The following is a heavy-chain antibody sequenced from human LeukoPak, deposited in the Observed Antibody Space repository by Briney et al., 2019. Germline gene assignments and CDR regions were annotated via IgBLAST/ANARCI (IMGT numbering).Heavy chain of an antibody. V-gene: IGHV4-34*01. J-gene: IGHJ5*02. CDR3: ARQGYCSGGRFVFCPPFDP. D-gene: IGHD2-15*01. Sequence: SETLSLTCAVYGGSFSGYYWSWIRQPPGKGLEWIGEINHSGSTNYNPSLKSRVTISVDTSKNQFSLKLSSVTAADTAVYYCARQGYCSGGRFVFCPPFDPWGQGTLVTVSS. CDR2: INHSGST. CDR1: GGSFSGYY.